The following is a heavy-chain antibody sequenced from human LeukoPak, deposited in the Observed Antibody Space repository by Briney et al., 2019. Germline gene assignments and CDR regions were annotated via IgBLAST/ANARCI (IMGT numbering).Heavy chain of an antibody. D-gene: IGHD3-10*01. CDR1: GFTFSSYS. J-gene: IGHJ4*02. CDR3: ARSRATDKPRGLDY. Sequence: GGSLRLSCAASGFTFSSYSMNWVRQAPGKGLEWVSYISSSSSTIYYADSVKGRFTISRDNAKNSLYLQMNSLRAEDTAVYYCARSRATDKPRGLDYWGQGTLVTVSS. V-gene: IGHV3-48*01. CDR2: ISSSSSTI.